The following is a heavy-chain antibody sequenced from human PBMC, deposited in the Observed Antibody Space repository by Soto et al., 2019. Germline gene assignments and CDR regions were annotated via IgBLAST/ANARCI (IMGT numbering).Heavy chain of an antibody. CDR3: AKGMADIVVVVAAPTGDYYYGMDV. V-gene: IGHV3-7*01. D-gene: IGHD2-15*01. J-gene: IGHJ6*02. CDR2: IKQDGSNK. Sequence: GGSLRLSCAASGFTFSSYAMSWVRQAPGKGLEWVADIKQDGSNKYYVDSVKGRFTISRDNAKNTLYLQMNSLRAEDTAVYYCAKGMADIVVVVAAPTGDYYYGMDVWGQGTTVTVSS. CDR1: GFTFSSYA.